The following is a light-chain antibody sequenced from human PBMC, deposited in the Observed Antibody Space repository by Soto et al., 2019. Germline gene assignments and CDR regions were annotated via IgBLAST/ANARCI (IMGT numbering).Light chain of an antibody. V-gene: IGLV7-43*01. CDR1: TGAVTSDYY. CDR3: VLLYGGAWV. J-gene: IGLJ2*01. CDR2: RTS. Sequence: QAAVTQEPSLTVSPGGTVTLTCALTTGAVTSDYYPNWFQRKPGQALRTLIYRTSNKHSWTPARFSGSLLGGKAALTLSGVQPEDEADYYCVLLYGGAWVFGGGTQLTVL.